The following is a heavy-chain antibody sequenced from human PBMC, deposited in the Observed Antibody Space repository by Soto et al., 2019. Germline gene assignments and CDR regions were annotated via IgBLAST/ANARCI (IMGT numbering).Heavy chain of an antibody. V-gene: IGHV4-34*01. Sequence: QVQLQQWGAGLLKPSETLSLTCAVHGGSFSGFYWTWIRQPPGKGLEWIGEINHSGSSNYNPPLKSRVTMSLDTSRNQFSLSLNSVTAADTAVYSCARMAGPWYFDLWGRVTLVTVSS. CDR3: ARMAGPWYFDL. CDR2: INHSGSS. J-gene: IGHJ2*01. CDR1: GGSFSGFY.